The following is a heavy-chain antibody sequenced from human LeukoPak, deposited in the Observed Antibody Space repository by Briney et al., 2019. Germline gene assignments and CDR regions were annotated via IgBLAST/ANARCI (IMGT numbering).Heavy chain of an antibody. CDR1: GFTFSSYS. Sequence: GGSLRLSCAASGFTFSSYSMNWVRQAPGKGLEWVSSISSSSSYIYYADSVKGRFTISRDNAKNSLYLQMNSLRAEDTAVYYCARCSRDIGMAYDYWGQGTLVTVSS. J-gene: IGHJ4*02. V-gene: IGHV3-21*01. D-gene: IGHD2-15*01. CDR2: ISSSSSYI. CDR3: ARCSRDIGMAYDY.